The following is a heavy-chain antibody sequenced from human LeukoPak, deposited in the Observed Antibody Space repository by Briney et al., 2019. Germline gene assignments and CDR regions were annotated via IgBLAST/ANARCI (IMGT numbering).Heavy chain of an antibody. J-gene: IGHJ6*02. CDR2: ISYDGSNK. D-gene: IGHD4-17*01. CDR1: GFTFSSYG. Sequence: GRSLRLSCAASGFTFSSYGMHWVRQAPGKGLEWVAVISYDGSNKYYADSVKGRFTISRDNSKNTLYLQMNSLRAKDTAVYYCAKEDGDPPARYYGMDVWGQGTTVTVSS. CDR3: AKEDGDPPARYYGMDV. V-gene: IGHV3-30*18.